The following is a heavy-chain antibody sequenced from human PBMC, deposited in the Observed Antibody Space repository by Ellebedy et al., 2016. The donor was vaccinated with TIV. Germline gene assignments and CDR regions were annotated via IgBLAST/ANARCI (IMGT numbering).Heavy chain of an antibody. CDR1: GYTLTSYG. Sequence: ASVKVSXXTSGYTLTSYGITWVRRAPGQGLEWMGWINVYSGHTNYARKLQGRVTMTTDTATSTAYMELTSLRSDDTAVYYCARGGQNYFDYWGRGTLVTVSS. J-gene: IGHJ4*02. CDR3: ARGGQNYFDY. V-gene: IGHV1-18*04. CDR2: INVYSGHT.